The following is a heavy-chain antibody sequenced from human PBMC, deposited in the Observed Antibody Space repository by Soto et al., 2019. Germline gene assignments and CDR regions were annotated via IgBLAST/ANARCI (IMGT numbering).Heavy chain of an antibody. Sequence: EVQLVETGGGLIQPGGSLRLSCAASGFTVSSNYMNWVRQAPGKGLEWVSVIYSGGSTYYADSVKGRFTISRDNSKNTLYLQMNRLSAEETAIYSCARDSHAGSWYGGSDYWGQETLVTLSS. D-gene: IGHD6-13*01. J-gene: IGHJ4*02. CDR3: ARDSHAGSWYGGSDY. CDR1: GFTVSSNY. CDR2: IYSGGST. V-gene: IGHV3-53*02.